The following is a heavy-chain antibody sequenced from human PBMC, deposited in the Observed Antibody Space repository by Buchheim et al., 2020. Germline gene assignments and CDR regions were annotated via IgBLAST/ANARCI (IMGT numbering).Heavy chain of an antibody. V-gene: IGHV4-59*02. CDR3: ARAGGEAYYDFWSGYSANWFDP. CDR2: IYYSGST. Sequence: QVQLQESGPGLVKASETLSLTCTVSGGSVSRDYWSWIRQPPGKGLEWIGYIYYSGSTNYNPSLKSRVTISVDTSKNQFSLKLSSVTAADTAVYYCARAGGEAYYDFWSGYSANWFDPWGQGTL. J-gene: IGHJ5*02. D-gene: IGHD3-3*01. CDR1: GGSVSRDY.